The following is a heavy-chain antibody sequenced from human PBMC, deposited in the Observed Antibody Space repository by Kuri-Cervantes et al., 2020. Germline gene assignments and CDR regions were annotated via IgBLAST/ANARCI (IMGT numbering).Heavy chain of an antibody. J-gene: IGHJ5*02. V-gene: IGHV4-39*01. CDR2: IYYSGST. CDR3: ARHIGTAVPKTLEPIWEIAVAGTSNWFDP. CDR1: GGSISSSSYY. Sequence: SETLSLTCTVSGGSISSSSYYWGWFRQPPGKGLEWIGSIYYSGSTYYNPSLKSRVTIYVDTSKNQFSLKLSSVTAADTAVYSCARHIGTAVPKTLEPIWEIAVAGTSNWFDPWGQGTLVTVSS. D-gene: IGHD6-19*01.